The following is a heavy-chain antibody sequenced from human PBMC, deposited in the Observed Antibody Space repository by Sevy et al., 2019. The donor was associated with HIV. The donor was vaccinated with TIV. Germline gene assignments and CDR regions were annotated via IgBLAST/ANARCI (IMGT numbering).Heavy chain of an antibody. J-gene: IGHJ4*02. CDR3: AGAGGSGSFDY. V-gene: IGHV4-61*02. Sequence: SETLSLTCTVSGGSFSVGSYSWSWIRQPAGKGLVWIGRIYSGGSTNYNPSLKSRVTISLDRSKNQFSRRLGSVTAADTAVYYWAGAGGSGSFDYWGQGTLVTVSS. CDR1: GGSFSVGSYS. CDR2: IYSGGST. D-gene: IGHD3-10*01.